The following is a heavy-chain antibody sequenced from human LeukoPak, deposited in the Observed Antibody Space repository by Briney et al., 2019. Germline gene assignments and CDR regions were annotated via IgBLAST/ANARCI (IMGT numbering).Heavy chain of an antibody. CDR2: INHSGST. D-gene: IGHD3-10*01. CDR1: GGSFSGYY. V-gene: IGHV4-34*01. J-gene: IGHJ3*02. Sequence: PSETLSLTCAVYGGSFSGYYWSWIRQPPGKGLEWIGEINHSGSTNYNPSLKSRVTISVDMSKNQFSLKLSSVTAADTAVYYCARGPRGSVYYYGSGSRRAFDIWGQGTMVTVSS. CDR3: ARGPRGSVYYYGSGSRRAFDI.